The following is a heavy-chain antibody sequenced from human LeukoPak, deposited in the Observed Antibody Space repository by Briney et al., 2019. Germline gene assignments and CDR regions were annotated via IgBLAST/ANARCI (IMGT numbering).Heavy chain of an antibody. CDR1: GFTFSRTD. Sequence: GGSLRLSCAASGFTFSRTDMHWVRQTSGKGLEWVSAIGTAGDTYYPGSVEGRFTISREDAKNSLYLQMNSLRAEDTAIYYCAREINGNYAFDYWGQGTLVAASS. V-gene: IGHV3-13*01. CDR2: IGTAGDT. D-gene: IGHD4-17*01. CDR3: AREINGNYAFDY. J-gene: IGHJ4*02.